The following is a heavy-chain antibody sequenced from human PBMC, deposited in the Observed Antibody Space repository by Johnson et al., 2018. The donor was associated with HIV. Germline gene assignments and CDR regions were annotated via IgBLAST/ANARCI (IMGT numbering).Heavy chain of an antibody. CDR2: IWFDGSNK. J-gene: IGHJ3*02. Sequence: QVQLVESGGGLVKPGGSLRLSCAASGFTFSNAWMSWVRQAPGKGLEWVAVIWFDGSNKYYADSVKGLFTISIDNSKNTLYLQMNSLRPEDTAVYYCARVAAGSSGYYRDAFDIWGQGTLVTVSS. CDR3: ARVAAGSSGYYRDAFDI. D-gene: IGHD3-22*01. V-gene: IGHV3-33*08. CDR1: GFTFSNAW.